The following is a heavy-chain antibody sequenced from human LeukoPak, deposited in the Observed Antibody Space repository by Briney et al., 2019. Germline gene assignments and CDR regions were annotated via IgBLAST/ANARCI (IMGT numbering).Heavy chain of an antibody. Sequence: PGGSLRLSCAASGFPFSSYWMTWVRQAPGKGLEWVANIKQDGSKKSYVDSVKGRFTISRDNAKNSLYLQMNSLRAEDTAIYYCTRVGYIDEGIDRWGQGTLVTVSS. D-gene: IGHD5-24*01. CDR1: GFPFSSYW. J-gene: IGHJ5*02. CDR2: IKQDGSKK. V-gene: IGHV3-7*04. CDR3: TRVGYIDEGIDR.